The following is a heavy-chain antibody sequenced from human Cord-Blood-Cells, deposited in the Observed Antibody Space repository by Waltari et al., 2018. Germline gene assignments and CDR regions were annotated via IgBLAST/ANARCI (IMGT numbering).Heavy chain of an antibody. V-gene: IGHV1-24*01. CDR1: GYPPPALS. J-gene: IGHJ4*02. CDR3: ATLAPDDYGGNSGPFFDY. CDR2: FDPEYGET. Sequence: QVQLVQSGAEVTKPGASVKVSCKVSGYPPPALSMPWVRQAPGQGLEWMGGFDPEYGETIYAQKFQGRVTMTEDTSTDTAYMELSSLRSEDTAVYYCATLAPDDYGGNSGPFFDYWGQGTLVTVSS. D-gene: IGHD4-17*01.